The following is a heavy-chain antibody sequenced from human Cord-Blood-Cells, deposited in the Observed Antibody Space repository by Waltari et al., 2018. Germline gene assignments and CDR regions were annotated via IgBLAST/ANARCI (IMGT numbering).Heavy chain of an antibody. V-gene: IGHV4-39*01. Sequence: QLQLQESGPGLVKPSETLSLTCTVSGGSISSSSYYWGWIRQPPGKGLEWIGSIYYSGSTYYNPSLKSRVTISVDTSKNQFSLKLSSVTAADTAVYYCARHSSPGSYYFDYWGQGTLVTVSS. CDR3: ARHSSPGSYYFDY. CDR1: GGSISSSSYY. CDR2: IYYSGST. J-gene: IGHJ4*02.